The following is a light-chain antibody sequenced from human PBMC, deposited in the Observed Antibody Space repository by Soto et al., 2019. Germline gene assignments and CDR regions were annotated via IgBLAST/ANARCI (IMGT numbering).Light chain of an antibody. CDR1: QRVSSN. CDR2: GAF. J-gene: IGKJ1*01. V-gene: IGKV3-15*01. CDR3: QQYNNWWT. Sequence: EIVMTQSPATLSVSPGERATLCCRASQRVSSNLAWYQQKPGQAPRLLIYGAFTRATGIPARFSGSGSGTEFTLTISSLQTEDFAVYYCQQYNNWWTFGQGTKVEIK.